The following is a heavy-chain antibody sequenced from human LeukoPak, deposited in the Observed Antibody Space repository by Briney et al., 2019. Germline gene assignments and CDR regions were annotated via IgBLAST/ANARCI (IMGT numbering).Heavy chain of an antibody. J-gene: IGHJ4*02. D-gene: IGHD2-15*01. V-gene: IGHV3-30*02. CDR3: AKAMEYCSGGTCYSFPD. Sequence: GGSLRLSCAASGFTFSSYGMHWVRQAPGKGLEWVAFIRYDGSNKWYADSVKGRFAISRDNSKNTLYLQMSSLKIEDTAVYYCAKAMEYCSGGTCYSFPDWGQGTLVTVSS. CDR2: IRYDGSNK. CDR1: GFTFSSYG.